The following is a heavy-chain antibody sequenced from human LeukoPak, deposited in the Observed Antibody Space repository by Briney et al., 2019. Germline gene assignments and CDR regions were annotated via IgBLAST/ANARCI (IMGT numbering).Heavy chain of an antibody. V-gene: IGHV4-59*01. CDR3: ARDGGGNSRPFDY. J-gene: IGHJ4*02. D-gene: IGHD4-23*01. Sequence: SENLSLTCTVSGGSLGSYYWSWIRQPPGKGLEWIGNIYYSGSTNYNPSLKSRVTISVDTSKNQFSLKVSSVTAADTAVYYCARDGGGNSRPFDYWGQGTPVTVSS. CDR1: GGSLGSYY. CDR2: IYYSGST.